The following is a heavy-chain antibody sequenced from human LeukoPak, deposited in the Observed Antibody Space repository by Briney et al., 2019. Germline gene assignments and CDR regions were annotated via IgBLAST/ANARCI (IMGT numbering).Heavy chain of an antibody. CDR1: GYTFTGYY. CDR3: ARGYYGDYGGGLDY. V-gene: IGHV1-2*02. J-gene: IGHJ4*02. D-gene: IGHD4-17*01. Sequence: ASVKVSCKASGYTFTGYYMHWVRQAPGQGLEWMGWINPNSGGTNYAQKFQGRVTMTRDTSISTAYMELSRLRSDDTAVCYCARGYYGDYGGGLDYWGQGTLVTVPS. CDR2: INPNSGGT.